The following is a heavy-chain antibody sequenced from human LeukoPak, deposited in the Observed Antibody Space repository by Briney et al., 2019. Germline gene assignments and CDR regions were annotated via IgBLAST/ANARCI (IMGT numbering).Heavy chain of an antibody. CDR1: GDSIRSGRYS. D-gene: IGHD4-11*01. V-gene: IGHV4-61*02. Sequence: SQTLSLTCTVSGDSIRSGRYSWSWIRQPAGKGLEWIGRFYTSENTNYNPSLKSRITMSLDTSKNQFSLNLSSVTAADTAVYYCASRRRTTVTTRSPYYYYYMDVWGKGTTVTVSS. CDR2: FYTSENT. CDR3: ASRRRTTVTTRSPYYYYYMDV. J-gene: IGHJ6*03.